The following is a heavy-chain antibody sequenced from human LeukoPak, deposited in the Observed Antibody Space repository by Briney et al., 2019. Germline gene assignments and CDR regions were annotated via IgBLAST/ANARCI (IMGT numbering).Heavy chain of an antibody. Sequence: SETLSLTCTVYGGSISSYYWSWIRQPPGKGLEWIGYIYTSGSTNYNPSLKSRVTISVDTSKNQFSLKLSSVTAADTAVYYCARHSSRWAHDAFDIWGQGTMVTVSS. V-gene: IGHV4-4*09. CDR2: IYTSGST. D-gene: IGHD6-13*01. CDR1: GGSISSYY. CDR3: ARHSSRWAHDAFDI. J-gene: IGHJ3*02.